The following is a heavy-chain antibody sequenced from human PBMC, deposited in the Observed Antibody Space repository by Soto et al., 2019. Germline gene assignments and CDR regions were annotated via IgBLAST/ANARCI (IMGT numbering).Heavy chain of an antibody. Sequence: QVQLVQSGAEVKKPGASVKVSCKASGYTFTSYGIIWVRQAPGQGLEWKGWISAYNGNTNYAQKLQGRLTMTTDTSTSTDYMELRSLRSDDTAVYYCASLSIAATDPYGMDVWGQGTTVTVSS. D-gene: IGHD6-13*01. CDR3: ASLSIAATDPYGMDV. CDR2: ISAYNGNT. CDR1: GYTFTSYG. V-gene: IGHV1-18*01. J-gene: IGHJ6*02.